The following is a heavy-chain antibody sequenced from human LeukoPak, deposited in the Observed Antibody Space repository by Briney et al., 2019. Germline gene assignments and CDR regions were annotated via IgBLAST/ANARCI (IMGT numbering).Heavy chain of an antibody. Sequence: SETLSLTCTVSSGSMNSGLYYWTWIPQPAGKGLEWIGRISSTGSTTYNPSLKSRGTISLDTSKNYFSLKVTSVTAADTAVYYCARETQEVYTSSWGLYDSYYYMDAWGNGTTVTVSS. J-gene: IGHJ6*03. D-gene: IGHD6-13*01. CDR1: SGSMNSGLYY. CDR2: ISSTGST. CDR3: ARETQEVYTSSWGLYDSYYYMDA. V-gene: IGHV4-61*02.